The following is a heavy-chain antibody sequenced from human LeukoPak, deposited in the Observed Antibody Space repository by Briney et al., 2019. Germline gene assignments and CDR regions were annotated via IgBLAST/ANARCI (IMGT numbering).Heavy chain of an antibody. V-gene: IGHV4-4*07. CDR3: ARDQVSSWSQQWQTEYYFDY. D-gene: IGHD6-13*01. J-gene: IGHJ4*02. Sequence: SETLSLTCTVSGGSISSYYWSWIRQPAGKGLEWIGRIYTSGSTNYNPSLKSRVTMSVDMSKNQFSLKLSSVTAADTAVYYCARDQVSSWSQQWQTEYYFDYWGQGTLVTVSS. CDR1: GGSISSYY. CDR2: IYTSGST.